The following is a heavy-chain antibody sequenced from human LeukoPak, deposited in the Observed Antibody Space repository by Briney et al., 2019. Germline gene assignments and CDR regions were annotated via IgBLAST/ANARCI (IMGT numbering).Heavy chain of an antibody. CDR2: INSGGAI. D-gene: IGHD6-6*01. CDR1: GFTLSSYT. J-gene: IGHJ4*02. CDR3: AKRGSYSSSFTSTFDY. Sequence: SGGSLRLSCAASGFTLSSYTMKWVRQAPGKGLEWVSTINSGGAINYADSVKGRFTISRDNPKNTLYLQMNSLRAEDTAVYYCAKRGSYSSSFTSTFDYWGQGTLVTVSS. V-gene: IGHV3-23*01.